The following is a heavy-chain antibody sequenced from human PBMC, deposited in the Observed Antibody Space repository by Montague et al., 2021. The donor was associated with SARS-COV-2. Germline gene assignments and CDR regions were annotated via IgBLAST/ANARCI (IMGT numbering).Heavy chain of an antibody. CDR1: GDSVPSNSAA. Sequence: CAISGDSVPSNSAAWNWIRQSPSRGLEWLGRTYYRSKWYNDYALSVKSRITINPDTSKNQFSLQLNSVTPEDTAVYYCARSVGASSSSWPLPPHFDYWGQGTLVTVSS. CDR2: TYYRSKWYN. CDR3: ARSVGASSSSWPLPPHFDY. D-gene: IGHD6-13*01. V-gene: IGHV6-1*01. J-gene: IGHJ4*02.